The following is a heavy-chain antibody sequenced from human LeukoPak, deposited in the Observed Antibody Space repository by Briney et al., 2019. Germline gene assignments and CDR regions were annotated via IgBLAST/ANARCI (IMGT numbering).Heavy chain of an antibody. CDR1: GGSISSNGYY. Sequence: TSETLSLTCTVSGGSISSNGYYWGWIRQPPGKGLEWIGSFYYTGSTFYSPSLKSRVTISVDTSKNQFSLKLSSVTAADTAVYYCARDLTHGGNPFDIWGQGTMVTVSS. V-gene: IGHV4-39*07. D-gene: IGHD4-23*01. J-gene: IGHJ3*02. CDR2: FYYTGST. CDR3: ARDLTHGGNPFDI.